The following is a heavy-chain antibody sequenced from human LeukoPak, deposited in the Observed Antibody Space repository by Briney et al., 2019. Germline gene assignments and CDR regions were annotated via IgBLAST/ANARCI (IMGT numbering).Heavy chain of an antibody. V-gene: IGHV3-33*06. J-gene: IGHJ6*02. Sequence: SGGSLRLSCATSGFTFSSYGMHWVRQAPGKGLEWVAVIWYGGSNIHYADSVQGRFTISRDSSKNMLYLQMNSLRAEDTGVYYCANNGVSPNYYYGMNVWGQGTTVTVSS. CDR2: IWYGGSNI. CDR3: ANNGVSPNYYYGMNV. D-gene: IGHD2-8*01. CDR1: GFTFSSYG.